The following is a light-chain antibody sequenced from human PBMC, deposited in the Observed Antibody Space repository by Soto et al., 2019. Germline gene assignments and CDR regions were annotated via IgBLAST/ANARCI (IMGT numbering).Light chain of an antibody. CDR1: QSVSSY. Sequence: EIVLTQSPATLSLSPGERATLSCRASQSVSSYLVWYQQKPGQAPRLLIYDASNRATGIPARFSGSGSGTDFTLTISSPEPEDFAVYYCQQRSNWTLFTFGPGTKVDIK. J-gene: IGKJ3*01. CDR2: DAS. V-gene: IGKV3-11*01. CDR3: QQRSNWTLFT.